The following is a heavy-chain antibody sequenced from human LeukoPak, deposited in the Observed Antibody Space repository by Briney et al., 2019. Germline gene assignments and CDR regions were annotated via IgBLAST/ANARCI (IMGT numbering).Heavy chain of an antibody. J-gene: IGHJ4*02. CDR2: IRYDGSNK. CDR3: ARALSAMVPDY. Sequence: GGSLRLSCAASGFTFSTYGMHWVRQAPGMGPEWVAVIRYDGSNKNYGDSVKGRFTISRDNSKNTLYLQMNSLRAEDTAVYYCARALSAMVPDYWGQGTLLTVSS. V-gene: IGHV3-33*01. D-gene: IGHD5-18*01. CDR1: GFTFSTYG.